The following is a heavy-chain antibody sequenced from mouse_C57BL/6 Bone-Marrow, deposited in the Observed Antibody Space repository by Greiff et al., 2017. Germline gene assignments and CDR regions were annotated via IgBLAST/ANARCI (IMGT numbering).Heavy chain of an antibody. Sequence: VKLQESGAELVKPGASVKMSCKASGYTFTTYPIEWMKQNHGKSLEWIGNFHPYNDDTKYNEKFKGKATLTVEKSSNTVYLELSRLTSDDSAVYCCARSITFFYYFDYWGQGTTLTVSS. D-gene: IGHD1-1*01. V-gene: IGHV1-47*01. CDR2: FHPYNDDT. CDR3: ARSITFFYYFDY. CDR1: GYTFTTYP. J-gene: IGHJ2*01.